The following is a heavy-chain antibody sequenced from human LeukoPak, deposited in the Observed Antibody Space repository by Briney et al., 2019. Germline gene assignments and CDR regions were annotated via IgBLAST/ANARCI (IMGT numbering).Heavy chain of an antibody. D-gene: IGHD6-13*01. J-gene: IGHJ4*02. Sequence: GGSLRLSCAASGFTFSSYAMHWVRQAPGKGLEWVAVISYDGSNKYYADSVKGRFTISRDNSKNTLYLQMNSPRAEDTAVYYCARDFSYSSSWLDYWGQGTLVTVSS. V-gene: IGHV3-30*04. CDR2: ISYDGSNK. CDR1: GFTFSSYA. CDR3: ARDFSYSSSWLDY.